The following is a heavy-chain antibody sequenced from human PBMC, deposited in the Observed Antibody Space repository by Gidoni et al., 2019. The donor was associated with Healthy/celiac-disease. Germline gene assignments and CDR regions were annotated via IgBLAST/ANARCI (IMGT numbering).Heavy chain of an antibody. J-gene: IGHJ1*01. CDR2: ISWNCGSI. Sequence: EVQLVESGVGWGQHGRSLRPSCAASGFPSDAYAMHWVRQAPGKGLEWVSVISWNCGSIGYADSVKGRFTISRDNAKNSLYLQMNSLRAEDTALYYCAKSSSHRVAEYVQHWGQGTLVTVSS. V-gene: IGHV3-9*02. D-gene: IGHD3-3*01. CDR3: AKSSSHRVAEYVQH. CDR1: GFPSDAYA.